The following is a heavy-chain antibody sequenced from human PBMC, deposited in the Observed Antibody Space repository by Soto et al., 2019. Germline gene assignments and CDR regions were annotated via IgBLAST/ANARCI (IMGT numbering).Heavy chain of an antibody. J-gene: IGHJ6*02. CDR1: GFSVSGNY. Sequence: EVQLVESGGGLVQPGGSLRLSCAASGFSVSGNYVTWVRQAPGKGLEWVSVIYTDDNIYYADSVTSRFTISRDNSKNTFYLQMNRLRVEDTAVYYCATELIAKYGMDVWGQGTTVTVSS. D-gene: IGHD2-21*01. CDR3: ATELIAKYGMDV. CDR2: IYTDDNI. V-gene: IGHV3-53*01.